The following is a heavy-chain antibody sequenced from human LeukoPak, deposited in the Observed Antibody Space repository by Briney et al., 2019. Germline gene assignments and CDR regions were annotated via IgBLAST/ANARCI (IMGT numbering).Heavy chain of an antibody. J-gene: IGHJ6*02. CDR1: GFTVSSNY. D-gene: IGHD6-13*01. V-gene: IGHV3-53*01. Sequence: AGSLRLSCAASGFTVSSNYMSWVRQAPGKGLEWVSVIYSGGSTYYADSVKGRFTISRDNSKNTLYLQMNSLRAEDTAVYYCARDAYSSSWYGGIDYYYGMDVWGQGTTVTVSS. CDR3: ARDAYSSSWYGGIDYYYGMDV. CDR2: IYSGGST.